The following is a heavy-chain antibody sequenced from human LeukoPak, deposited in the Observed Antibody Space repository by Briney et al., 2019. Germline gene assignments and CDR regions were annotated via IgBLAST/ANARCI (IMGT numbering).Heavy chain of an antibody. V-gene: IGHV4-61*08. CDR2: IYYSGST. Sequence: SQTLSLTCTVSGDSISSGGYHWNWIRQPPGKGLEWIGYIYYSGSTNYNPSLKSRVTISVDTSKNQFSLKLSSVTAADTAVYYCARGRWRIDYWGQGTLVTVSS. CDR1: GDSISSGGYH. CDR3: ARGRWRIDY. J-gene: IGHJ4*02. D-gene: IGHD4-23*01.